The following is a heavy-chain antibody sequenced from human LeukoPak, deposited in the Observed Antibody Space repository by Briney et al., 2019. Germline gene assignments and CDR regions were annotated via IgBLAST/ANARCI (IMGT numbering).Heavy chain of an antibody. CDR1: GFTLSSYS. V-gene: IGHV3-48*04. J-gene: IGHJ4*02. CDR3: ARGSRTIELGDDY. CDR2: ISSSSSGTI. Sequence: GGSLRLSCAASGFTLSSYSMNWVRQAPGKGLEWVSYISSSSSGTIFYADSVKGRFTISRDNAKNSLYLQMNSLRAEDTAVYYCARGSRTIELGDDYWGQGTLVTVSS. D-gene: IGHD5-24*01.